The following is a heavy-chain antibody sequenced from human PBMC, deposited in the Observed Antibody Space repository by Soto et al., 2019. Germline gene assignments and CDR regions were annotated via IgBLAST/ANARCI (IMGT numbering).Heavy chain of an antibody. J-gene: IGHJ4*02. Sequence: GGSLRLSCKASGFSFADYGLTWVRQAPGKGLEWVSFIRSKTYGGTREYAASVRGRFTISRDDSKNIAYLQMNSLKTEDKAVYYCTRTDYYDGSGSYYPFDYWGQGTLVTVSS. CDR1: GFSFADYG. D-gene: IGHD3-10*01. CDR2: IRSKTYGGTR. CDR3: TRTDYYDGSGSYYPFDY. V-gene: IGHV3-49*04.